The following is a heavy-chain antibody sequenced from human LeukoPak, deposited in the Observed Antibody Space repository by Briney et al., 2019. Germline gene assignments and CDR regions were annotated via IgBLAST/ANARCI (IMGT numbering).Heavy chain of an antibody. CDR2: IYHSGST. Sequence: PSATLSLTCTVSGSSISSGYYWGWHRQPPGTGLEWFGSIYHSGSTYYNPSLKSLLTRTVDTSNTQFSLKLSSVTAADTAVYYCARSVDTMIVVVISHFDYWGQGTLVTVSS. J-gene: IGHJ4*02. D-gene: IGHD3-22*01. CDR3: ARSVDTMIVVVISHFDY. CDR1: GSSISSGYY. V-gene: IGHV4-38-2*02.